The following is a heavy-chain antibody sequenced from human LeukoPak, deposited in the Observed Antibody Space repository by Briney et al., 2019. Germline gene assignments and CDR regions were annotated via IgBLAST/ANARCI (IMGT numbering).Heavy chain of an antibody. CDR1: GGSISSSSYY. J-gene: IGHJ5*02. V-gene: IGHV4-39*01. CDR3: ARLSLAFGFDP. CDR2: IYYSGST. Sequence: PSETLSLTCTVSGGSISSSSYYWGWLRQPPGKGLEWIGSIYYSGSTYYNPSLKSRVTISVDTSKNQFSLKLSSVTAADTAVYYCARLSLAFGFDPWGQGTLVTVSS.